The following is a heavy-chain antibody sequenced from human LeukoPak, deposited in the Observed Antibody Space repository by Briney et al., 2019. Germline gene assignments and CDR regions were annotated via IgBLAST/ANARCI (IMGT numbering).Heavy chain of an antibody. CDR2: ISYDGSNK. V-gene: IGHV3-30-3*01. CDR1: GFTFSSYA. J-gene: IGHJ4*02. Sequence: PGRSLRLSCAASGFTFSSYAMHWVRQAPGKGLEWVAVISYDGSNKYYADSVKGRFTISRDNSKNTLYLQMNSLRAEDTAVYYCESEGATFDYWGQGTLVTVSS. CDR3: ESEGATFDY. D-gene: IGHD1-26*01.